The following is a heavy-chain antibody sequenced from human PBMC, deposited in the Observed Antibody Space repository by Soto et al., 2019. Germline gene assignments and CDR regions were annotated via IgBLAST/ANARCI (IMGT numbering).Heavy chain of an antibody. CDR2: IIPIFGTA. D-gene: IGHD2-2*01. Sequence: QVQLVQSGAEVKKPGSSEKVSCKASGDTFSSDAISWVRQAPGQGLEWMGGIIPIFGTANYAQKFQGRVTITADESTSTAYMDLSSLRSEDTAVYYCASGVVPAANEEYYFAYWGQGTLVTVSS. CDR1: GDTFSSDA. CDR3: ASGVVPAANEEYYFAY. J-gene: IGHJ4*02. V-gene: IGHV1-69*01.